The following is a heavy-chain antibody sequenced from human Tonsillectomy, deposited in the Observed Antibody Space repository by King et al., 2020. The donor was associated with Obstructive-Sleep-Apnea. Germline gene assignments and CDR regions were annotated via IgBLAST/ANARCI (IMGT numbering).Heavy chain of an antibody. V-gene: IGHV3-21*01. J-gene: IGHJ4*02. CDR2: ISGSDGYI. CDR1: GFTFSIYT. Sequence: VQLVESGGGLVKPGGSLRLSCAASGFTFSIYTMNWVRQAPGKGLEWVSSISGSDGYIYYADSLKGRFTISRDNAKNTLFLQMNSLTAEDTAVYYCVRDCDPIRFFDYWGQGTLVTVSS. CDR3: VRDCDPIRFFDY. D-gene: IGHD2-21*02.